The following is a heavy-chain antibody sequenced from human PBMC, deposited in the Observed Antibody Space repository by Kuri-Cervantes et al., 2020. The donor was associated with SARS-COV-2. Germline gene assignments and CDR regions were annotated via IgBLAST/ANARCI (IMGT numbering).Heavy chain of an antibody. Sequence: GESLKISWKGSGYSLTSYWISWVRQMPGKGLEWRGRIDPSDSYTNYRPSFQGHVTISADKSISTAYLQWSSLKASDTARYYCARRNFPVFGVVNDSFYIWGQGTMVAVSS. V-gene: IGHV5-10-1*01. CDR2: IDPSDSYT. J-gene: IGHJ3*02. CDR1: GYSLTSYW. CDR3: ARRNFPVFGVVNDSFYI. D-gene: IGHD3-3*01.